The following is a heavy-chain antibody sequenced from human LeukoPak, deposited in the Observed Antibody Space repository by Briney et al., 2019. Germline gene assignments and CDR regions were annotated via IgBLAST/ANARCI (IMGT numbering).Heavy chain of an antibody. V-gene: IGHV4-61*02. Sequence: SQTLSLTCTVSGGSISSGSYYWSWIRQPAGKGLEWIGRIYTSGSTNYNPSLKSRVTISVDTSKNQFSLKLSSVTAADTAVYYCARDLHDVIAAAAGSCGYWGQGTLVTVSS. CDR2: IYTSGST. J-gene: IGHJ4*02. D-gene: IGHD6-13*01. CDR3: ARDLHDVIAAAAGSCGY. CDR1: GGSISSGSYY.